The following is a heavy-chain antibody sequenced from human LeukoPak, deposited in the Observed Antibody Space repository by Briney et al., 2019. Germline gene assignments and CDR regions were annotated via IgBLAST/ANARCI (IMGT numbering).Heavy chain of an antibody. CDR2: ISAYNGNK. Sequence: ASVKVSCKASGYTFTSYGIRWVRQAPGQGLAWMGWISAYNGNKYYAQKLQGRVTMTTDTSTSTAYMELRSLRSDDTAVYYCARSILTGYYFDYWGQGTLVTVSS. CDR1: GYTFTSYG. J-gene: IGHJ4*02. D-gene: IGHD3-9*01. V-gene: IGHV1-18*01. CDR3: ARSILTGYYFDY.